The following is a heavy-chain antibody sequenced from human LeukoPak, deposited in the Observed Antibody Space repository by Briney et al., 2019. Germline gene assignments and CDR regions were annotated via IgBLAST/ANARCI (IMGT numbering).Heavy chain of an antibody. CDR2: ISSNGGST. CDR1: GFTLSSYA. V-gene: IGHV3-64*01. CDR3: ARDRWGYPNYLDY. D-gene: IGHD4-23*01. Sequence: GGSLRLSCAASGFTLSSYAMHWVRQAPGKGLEYVSAISSNGGSTYYANSMKGRFTISRDNSKNTVYLQMSSLRPEDMAVYYCARDRWGYPNYLDYWGQGTLVTVSS. J-gene: IGHJ4*02.